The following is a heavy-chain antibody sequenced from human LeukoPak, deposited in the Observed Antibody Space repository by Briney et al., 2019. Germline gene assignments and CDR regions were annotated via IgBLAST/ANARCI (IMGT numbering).Heavy chain of an antibody. CDR2: SRNKASRYTT. CDR1: GFKFSDHY. D-gene: IGHD1/OR15-1a*01. J-gene: IGHJ6*02. V-gene: IGHV3-72*01. Sequence: QPGGSQRLSCAASGFKFSDHYIDCVRQAPGKGLEWVGRSRNKASRYTTEYAASVEGRFTISGDVSESSLYLQMNSLRTEDTAVYYCGRIAINANKGMDVWGQGTTVTVSS. CDR3: GRIAINANKGMDV.